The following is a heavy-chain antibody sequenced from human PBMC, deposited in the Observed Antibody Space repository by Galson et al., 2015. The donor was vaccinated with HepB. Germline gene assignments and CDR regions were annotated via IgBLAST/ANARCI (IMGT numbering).Heavy chain of an antibody. D-gene: IGHD6-13*01. J-gene: IGHJ6*02. CDR2: ISYDGSNK. Sequence: SLRLSCAASGFTFSSYGMHWVRQAPGKGLEWVAVISYDGSNKYYADSVKGRFTISRDNSKNTLYLQMNSLRAEDTAVYCCAKETIAAAGKSGDYYYGMDVWGQGTTVTVSS. V-gene: IGHV3-30*18. CDR3: AKETIAAAGKSGDYYYGMDV. CDR1: GFTFSSYG.